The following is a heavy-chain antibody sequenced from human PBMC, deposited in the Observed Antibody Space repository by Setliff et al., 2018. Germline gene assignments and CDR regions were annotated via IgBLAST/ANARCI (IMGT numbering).Heavy chain of an antibody. Sequence: SETLSLTCTVSDGSISTYYWSWIRQPPGRGLEYIGYIYTSGTINYNPSLKSRVTMSLDTSKNQFSLSLTSVTAADTAMYFCARTARVPDCSGQGILVTVSS. CDR3: ARTARVPDC. CDR1: DGSISTYY. V-gene: IGHV4-4*08. CDR2: IYTSGTI. J-gene: IGHJ4*02.